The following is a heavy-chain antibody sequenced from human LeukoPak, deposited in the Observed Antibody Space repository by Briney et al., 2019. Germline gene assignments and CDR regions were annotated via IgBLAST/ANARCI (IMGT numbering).Heavy chain of an antibody. CDR2: TYYRSKWYN. CDR3: ARDPWAWIEAAGIFDY. J-gene: IGHJ4*02. CDR1: GGSVSSNSAA. D-gene: IGHD6-13*01. V-gene: IGHV6-1*01. Sequence: SQTLSLTCAISGGSVSSNSAAWNWIRQSPSRGLEWLGRTYYRSKWYNDYAVSVKSRITINPDTSKNQFSLQLNSVTPEDTAVYYCARDPWAWIEAAGIFDYWGQGTLVTVSS.